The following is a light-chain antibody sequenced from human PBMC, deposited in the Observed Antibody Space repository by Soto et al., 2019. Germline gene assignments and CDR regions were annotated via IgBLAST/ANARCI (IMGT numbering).Light chain of an antibody. CDR2: GAS. Sequence: EIVMTQSPATLSVSPGERVTLSCRASQSVSNTLSWYQQKPGQAPRLLMYGASTRATGIPARFSGSGSGTEFTLTITSLQSEDFAVYYCQHYNSYSEAFGQGTKVELK. CDR3: QHYNSYSEA. CDR1: QSVSNT. V-gene: IGKV3-15*01. J-gene: IGKJ1*01.